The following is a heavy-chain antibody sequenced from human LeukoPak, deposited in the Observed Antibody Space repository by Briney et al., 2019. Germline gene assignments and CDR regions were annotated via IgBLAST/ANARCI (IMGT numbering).Heavy chain of an antibody. CDR2: IKSDGSST. CDR1: GFTFSTYW. Sequence: GGSLRLSCAASGFTFSTYWMHWVRQAPGKGLVWVSRIKSDGSSTSYADSVKGRFTISRDNAKNMLNLQMNSLRVEDTAVYYCARVDLNNYGYGSYYYYGMDVWGQGTTVTVSS. J-gene: IGHJ6*02. V-gene: IGHV3-74*01. D-gene: IGHD5-18*01. CDR3: ARVDLNNYGYGSYYYYGMDV.